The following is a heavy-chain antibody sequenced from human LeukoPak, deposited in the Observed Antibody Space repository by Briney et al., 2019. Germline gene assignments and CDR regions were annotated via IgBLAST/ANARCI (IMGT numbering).Heavy chain of an antibody. CDR1: GGSISSYY. CDR2: IYYSGST. J-gene: IGHJ3*02. V-gene: IGHV4-59*01. Sequence: SKTLSLTCTVSGGSISSYYWSWIRQPPGKGLEWIGYIYYSGSTNYNPSLKSRVTISVDTSKNQFSLKLSSVTAADTAVYYCARAFDWSPFDIWGQGTMVTVSS. D-gene: IGHD3-9*01. CDR3: ARAFDWSPFDI.